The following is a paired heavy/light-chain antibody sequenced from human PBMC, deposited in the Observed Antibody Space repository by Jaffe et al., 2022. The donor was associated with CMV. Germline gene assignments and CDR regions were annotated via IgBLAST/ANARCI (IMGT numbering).Light chain of an antibody. CDR1: QSISSY. Sequence: DIQMTQSPSSLSASVGDRVTITCRASQSISSYLNWYQQKPGKAPKLLIYAASSLQSGVPSRFSGSGSGTDFTLTISSLQPEDFATYYCQQSYSTPRAFGQGTKLEIK. CDR2: AAS. CDR3: QQSYSTPRA. V-gene: IGKV1-39*01. J-gene: IGKJ2*01.
Heavy chain of an antibody. Sequence: QVQLQESGPGLVKPSQTLSLTCTVSGGSISSGGYYWSWIRQHPGKGLEWIGYIYYSGSTYYNPSLKSRVTISVDTSKNQFSLKLSSVTAADTAVYYCAREYFSCTNGVCSLYNWFDPWGQGTLVTVSS. J-gene: IGHJ5*02. CDR2: IYYSGST. V-gene: IGHV4-31*03. CDR3: AREYFSCTNGVCSLYNWFDP. D-gene: IGHD2-8*01. CDR1: GGSISSGGYY.